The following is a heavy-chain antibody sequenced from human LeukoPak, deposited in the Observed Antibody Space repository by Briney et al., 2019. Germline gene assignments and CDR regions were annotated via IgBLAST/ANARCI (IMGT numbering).Heavy chain of an antibody. CDR3: ARQPANTAAFDI. V-gene: IGHV4-59*08. D-gene: IGHD5-18*01. J-gene: IGHJ3*02. CDR1: GGSINTYY. CDR2: VRDNGES. Sequence: PSETLSLTCTVSGGSINTYYWSWIRQPPGKGLEWIAYVRDNGESNYNPSLKSRVAISLDTANNQISLRLSFVTAADTAIYYCARQPANTAAFDIWGLGTMVTVSS.